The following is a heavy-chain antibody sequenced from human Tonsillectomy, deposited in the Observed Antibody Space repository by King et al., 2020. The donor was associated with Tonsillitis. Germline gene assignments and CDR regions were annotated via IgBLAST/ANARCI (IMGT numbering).Heavy chain of an antibody. Sequence: VQLQESGPGLVKPSQTLSLTCTVSGDSISSGDYYWNWIRQHPGRGLEWIGYIYYTGSTYYNPSLKSQVTISVDTSKNQFSLNLRSVTAADTAVYYCARGCGGGDCRFDYWGQGTLVTVSS. CDR2: IYYTGST. D-gene: IGHD2-21*02. CDR3: ARGCGGGDCRFDY. V-gene: IGHV4-31*01. CDR1: GDSISSGDYY. J-gene: IGHJ4*02.